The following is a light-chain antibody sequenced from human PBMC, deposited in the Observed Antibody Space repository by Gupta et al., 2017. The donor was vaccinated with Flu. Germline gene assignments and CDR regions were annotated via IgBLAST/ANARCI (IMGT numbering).Light chain of an antibody. CDR3: QYADSSGTYGV. Sequence: SYELTQPPSVSVCPGQTARITCSGDALTKQYAYWYQQKPGQDPVRVIDKERERRSGIPERCSCSSTGTNVTCQTIGVQAEDEADDYWQYADSSGTYGVFGGGTKLTVL. CDR2: KER. V-gene: IGLV3-25*02. J-gene: IGLJ2*01. CDR1: ALTKQY.